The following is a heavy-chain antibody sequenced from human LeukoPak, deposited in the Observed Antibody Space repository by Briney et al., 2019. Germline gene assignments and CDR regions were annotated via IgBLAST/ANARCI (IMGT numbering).Heavy chain of an antibody. D-gene: IGHD5-12*01. CDR2: LRWNSDSI. V-gene: IGHV3-9*01. J-gene: IGHJ4*02. CDR3: AKRGGTLYSGYDWGSFDY. CDR1: GFTFGDYA. Sequence: GGSLRLSRAPSGFTFGDYAMHWVRAAPRKGLGWVSGLRWNSDSIDYAQSVKGRFTISRDNAKNSLYLQMNSLRAEDTALYYCAKRGGTLYSGYDWGSFDYWGQGTLVTVSS.